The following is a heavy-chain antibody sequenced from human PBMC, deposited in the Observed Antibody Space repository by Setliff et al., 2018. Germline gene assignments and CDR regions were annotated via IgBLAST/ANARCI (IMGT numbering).Heavy chain of an antibody. CDR1: GGTFSSYA. J-gene: IGHJ4*02. Sequence: ASVKVSCKASGGTFSSYAISWVRQAPGQGLEWMGRIIPIFGTANYARKFQGRVTITADKSTSTAYMGLSSLRSEDTAVYYCARDRPPYYYDSSGYCYSAENFDYWGQGTLVTVSS. CDR2: IIPIFGTA. D-gene: IGHD3-22*01. CDR3: ARDRPPYYYDSSGYCYSAENFDY. V-gene: IGHV1-69*06.